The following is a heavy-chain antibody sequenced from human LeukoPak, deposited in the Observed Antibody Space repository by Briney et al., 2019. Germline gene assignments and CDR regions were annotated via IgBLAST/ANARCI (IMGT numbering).Heavy chain of an antibody. CDR3: SKGEADTGTCTHVY. CDR1: GFTFRNYA. D-gene: IGHD1-7*01. J-gene: IGHJ4*02. Sequence: SGGSLRLSCAASGFTFRNYAMSWVRQAPAKGLERVSAISGSGTTTHYADSVKGRFTVSRDNSKNKVFLQMHSLVAEATAGYYFSKGEADTGTCTHVYWGPGTLVTVSS. V-gene: IGHV3-23*01. CDR2: ISGSGTTT.